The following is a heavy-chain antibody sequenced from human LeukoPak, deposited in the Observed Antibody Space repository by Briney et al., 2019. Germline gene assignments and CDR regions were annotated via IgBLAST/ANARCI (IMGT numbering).Heavy chain of an antibody. Sequence: GGSLRLSCAASGFTVSSNYMSWVRQAPGKGLEWVSVIYSGGSTYYADSVKGRFTISRDNSKNTLYLQMNSLRAEDTAVYYCAKDPNGDYIGTFDGRGQGTMVTVSS. D-gene: IGHD4-17*01. CDR2: IYSGGST. V-gene: IGHV3-53*01. CDR3: AKDPNGDYIGTFDG. CDR1: GFTVSSNY. J-gene: IGHJ3*01.